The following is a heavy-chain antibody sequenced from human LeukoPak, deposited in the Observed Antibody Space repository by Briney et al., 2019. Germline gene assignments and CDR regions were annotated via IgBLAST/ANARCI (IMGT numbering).Heavy chain of an antibody. CDR3: AREQWRVSFDY. CDR2: ISPHNGHT. Sequence: ASVKVSCKASGYTFSNYGISWVRRAPGQGLEWMAWISPHNGHTNYVQAFRGRVTLTTDTSSSTAYMELRSLTSDDTAMYYCAREQWRVSFDYWGQGTVVTVSS. J-gene: IGHJ4*02. D-gene: IGHD2-8*01. CDR1: GYTFSNYG. V-gene: IGHV1-18*01.